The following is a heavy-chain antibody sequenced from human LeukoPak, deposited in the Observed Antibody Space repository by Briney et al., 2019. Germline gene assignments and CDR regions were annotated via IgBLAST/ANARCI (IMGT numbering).Heavy chain of an antibody. CDR2: IKAKAHGGTI. CDR1: GFTFINAW. CDR3: TTDGVGVEGATYDN. Sequence: PGGSLRLSCAASGFTFINAWMAWVRRAPGKGLEWVGRIKAKAHGGTIEYAAPVKGRFTISRDDSKNTLYLQMNSLKTEDTAVYYCTTDGVGVEGATYDNWGQGTLVSVS. J-gene: IGHJ4*02. V-gene: IGHV3-15*01. D-gene: IGHD1-26*01.